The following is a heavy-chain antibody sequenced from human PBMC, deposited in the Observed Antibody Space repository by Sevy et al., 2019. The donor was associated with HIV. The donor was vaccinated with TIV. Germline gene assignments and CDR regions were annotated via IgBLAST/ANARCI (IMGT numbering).Heavy chain of an antibody. J-gene: IGHJ6*02. CDR2: ISWNSGSI. Sequence: GGSLRLSCAASGFTFDDYAMHWVRQAPGKGLEWVSGISWNSGSIGYADSVKGRFTISRDKDKNSLYLQMNSLRAEDTALYYCAKEGQTTVVTSGYDGMDVWGQGTTVTVSS. D-gene: IGHD4-17*01. CDR1: GFTFDDYA. CDR3: AKEGQTTVVTSGYDGMDV. V-gene: IGHV3-9*01.